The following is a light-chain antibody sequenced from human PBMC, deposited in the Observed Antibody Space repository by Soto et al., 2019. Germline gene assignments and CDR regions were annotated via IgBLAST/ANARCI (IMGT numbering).Light chain of an antibody. V-gene: IGLV2-14*03. Sequence: QSVLTQPASVSGSPGQSITISCNGTSSDIGGFNYVSWYQQHPGKAPTLIIYEVSNRPSGISHRFSGSKSGDTASLTISGLQAEDEADYYCSSYTSSSTLIFGGGTKLTVL. CDR3: SSYTSSSTLI. CDR2: EVS. CDR1: SSDIGGFNY. J-gene: IGLJ2*01.